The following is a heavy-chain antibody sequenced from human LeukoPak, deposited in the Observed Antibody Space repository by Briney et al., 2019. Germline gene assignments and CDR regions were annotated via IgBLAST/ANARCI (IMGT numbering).Heavy chain of an antibody. CDR1: GFSLSTSGMR. J-gene: IGHJ4*02. D-gene: IGHD6-6*01. Sequence: SGPTLVKPTQTLTLTCTFSGFSLSTSGMRASWIRQPPGKALEWLARIDWDDDKFYSTSLKTRLTISKDTSKNQVVLTMTNMDPVDTATYYCAGSSSTAGFDYWGQGTLVTVSS. CDR2: IDWDDDK. V-gene: IGHV2-70*04. CDR3: AGSSSTAGFDY.